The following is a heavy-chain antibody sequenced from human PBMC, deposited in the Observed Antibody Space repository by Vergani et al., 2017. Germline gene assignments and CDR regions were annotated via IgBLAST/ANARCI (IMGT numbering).Heavy chain of an antibody. Sequence: QVHLVESGGGVVQPGRSLRLSCVVSGFTSSYYGMHWVRQAPGKGLEWVAVISYDGTQKYYADSVQGRCTISRDNSKSTLYLQMNSLRTEDTAVYYCATKSCGTPGCEIGYFREWGQGTLVTVSS. J-gene: IGHJ1*01. V-gene: IGHV3-30*03. D-gene: IGHD1-1*01. CDR2: ISYDGTQK. CDR1: GFTSSYYG. CDR3: ATKSCGTPGCEIGYFRE.